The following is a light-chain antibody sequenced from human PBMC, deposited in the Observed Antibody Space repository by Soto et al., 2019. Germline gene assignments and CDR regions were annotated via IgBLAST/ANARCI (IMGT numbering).Light chain of an antibody. CDR3: QQYNNWPPWT. CDR1: QSVGSN. Sequence: EIVLTQSPGTLSLSPGERATLSCRASQSVGSNLAWYQQKPGQAPRLLIYGASTRATGIPARFSGSGSGTEFSLTISSLQSEDFAFYYCQQYNNWPPWTFGQGTKVDIK. V-gene: IGKV3-15*01. CDR2: GAS. J-gene: IGKJ1*01.